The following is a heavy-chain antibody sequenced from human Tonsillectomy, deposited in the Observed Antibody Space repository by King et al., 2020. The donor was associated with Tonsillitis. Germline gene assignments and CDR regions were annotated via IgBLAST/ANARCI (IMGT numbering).Heavy chain of an antibody. CDR2: IRFDGTNK. J-gene: IGHJ4*02. CDR1: GFTFNTYG. Sequence: QLVQSGGGVVQPGGSLRLSCAASGFTFNTYGMHWVRQAPGKGLKWVAFIRFDGTNKYFADAVKGRFTISRDNYKNTLYLQMNSLRPEDTVVYYCAKPAPSYSSYDSSAVFDYWGQGTLVTVSS. V-gene: IGHV3-30*02. CDR3: AKPAPSYSSYDSSAVFDY. D-gene: IGHD5-12*01.